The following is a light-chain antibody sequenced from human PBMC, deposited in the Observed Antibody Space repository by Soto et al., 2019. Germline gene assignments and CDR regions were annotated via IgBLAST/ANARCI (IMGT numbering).Light chain of an antibody. CDR1: HSVNSH. J-gene: IGKJ5*01. CDR2: GAS. Sequence: MMMTQSPATLSVSPGARLTLSCRTSHSVNSHVAWYQQKPGQAPRLLLYGASTRATGIPVRFSGIGFGTEFTLTISSLKSEDFAVYYCQQYKNWPLFGQGTRLEIK. CDR3: QQYKNWPL. V-gene: IGKV3-15*01.